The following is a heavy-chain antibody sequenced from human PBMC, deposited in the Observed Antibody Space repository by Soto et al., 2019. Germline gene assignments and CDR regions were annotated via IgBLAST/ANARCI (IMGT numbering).Heavy chain of an antibody. V-gene: IGHV3-21*01. CDR2: ISSSSSYI. CDR3: ARVREGFLEWLVVYGMDV. D-gene: IGHD3-3*01. CDR1: GFTFSSYS. Sequence: GGSLRLSCAASGFTFSSYSMNWVRQAPGNGLEWVSSISSSSSYIYYADSVKGRFTISRDNAKNSLYLQMNSLRAEDTAVYYCARVREGFLEWLVVYGMDVWGQGTTVTVSS. J-gene: IGHJ6*02.